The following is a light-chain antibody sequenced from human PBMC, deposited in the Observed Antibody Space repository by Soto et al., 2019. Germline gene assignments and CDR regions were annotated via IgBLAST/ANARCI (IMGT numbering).Light chain of an antibody. V-gene: IGKV1-12*01. CDR2: AAS. CDR3: QQSISFPLT. CDR1: PGISSR. J-gene: IGKJ4*02. Sequence: DIQMTQSPSSVSASVGDRVTITCRASPGISSRLAWYQQKPGKAPNLLIYAASSLQSGVPSRFSGSGAEEDFTLTIGSLQPEDFATYYCQQSISFPLTFGGGTEVEIK.